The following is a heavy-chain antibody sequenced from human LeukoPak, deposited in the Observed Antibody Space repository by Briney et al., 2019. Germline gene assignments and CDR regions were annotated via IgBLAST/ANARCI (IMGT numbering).Heavy chain of an antibody. V-gene: IGHV1-18*01. Sequence: GASVKVSCKASGYTFTSYGISWVRQAPGQGLEWMGWISAYNGNTNYAQKLQGRVTMTTDTSTSTAYMELRSLRSDDTAVYYCARLGVMVYARNPRGTPIDYWGQGTLVTVSS. CDR3: ARLGVMVYARNPRGTPIDY. J-gene: IGHJ4*02. CDR2: ISAYNGNT. D-gene: IGHD2-8*01. CDR1: GYTFTSYG.